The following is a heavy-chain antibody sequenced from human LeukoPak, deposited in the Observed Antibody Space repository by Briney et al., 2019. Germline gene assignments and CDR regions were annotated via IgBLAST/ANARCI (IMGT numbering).Heavy chain of an antibody. CDR2: ITTDGSGT. V-gene: IGHV3-74*01. Sequence: GGSLRLSCVDSGFTFSRYWMHWVRQAPGKGLVWVSHITTDGSGTSYADSVKGRFTISRDNAKNTLYLQMNSLRAEDTAVYYCARGAIAGANFDYWGQGALVTVSS. J-gene: IGHJ4*02. D-gene: IGHD1-26*01. CDR1: GFTFSRYW. CDR3: ARGAIAGANFDY.